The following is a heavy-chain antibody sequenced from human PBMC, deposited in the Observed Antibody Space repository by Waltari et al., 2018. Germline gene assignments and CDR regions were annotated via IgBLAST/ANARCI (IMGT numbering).Heavy chain of an antibody. CDR2: ISGTGGST. CDR3: AKLPGKYQLLFYFDY. V-gene: IGHV3-23*01. Sequence: EVQRLEGGGGLVQQGGWLRDAGVCRGVRCGATQTGWVRQAPGKGLECVSGISGTGGSTNYADSVKGRFTISRDNSKNALYLQMNSLRAEDTAVYYCAKLPGKYQLLFYFDYWGQGTLVTVSS. J-gene: IGHJ4*02. CDR1: GVRCGAT. D-gene: IGHD2-2*01.